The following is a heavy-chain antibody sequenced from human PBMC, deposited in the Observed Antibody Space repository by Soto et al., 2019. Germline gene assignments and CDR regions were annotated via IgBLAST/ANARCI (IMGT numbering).Heavy chain of an antibody. D-gene: IGHD3-10*01. J-gene: IGHJ1*01. CDR2: IYHSGST. Sequence: SSETLSLTCTVSGASVDDGSDYWSWIRQPPGKGLEWIAYIYHSGSTNYNPSLMDRVTISRDTSKNHFSLKLTSVIAADSALYYCARSGFFEFFQDWGQGTLVTVSS. CDR1: GASVDDGSDY. CDR3: ARSGFFEFFQD. V-gene: IGHV4-61*03.